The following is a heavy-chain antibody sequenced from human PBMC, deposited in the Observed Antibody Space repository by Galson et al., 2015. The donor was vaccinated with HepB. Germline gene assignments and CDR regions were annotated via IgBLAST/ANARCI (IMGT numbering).Heavy chain of an antibody. CDR3: ARVPHSSSLLGYYHHGMDV. V-gene: IGHV3-30-3*01. D-gene: IGHD6-6*01. J-gene: IGHJ6*02. CDR2: ISYDGTNK. Sequence: SLRLSCAASGFTFSSYALHWVRQAPGKGLEWVAVISYDGTNKHYAESVKGRFTISRDNSKNTLYLQMNSPRGEDTAVYYCARVPHSSSLLGYYHHGMDVWGRGTTVTVSS. CDR1: GFTFSSYA.